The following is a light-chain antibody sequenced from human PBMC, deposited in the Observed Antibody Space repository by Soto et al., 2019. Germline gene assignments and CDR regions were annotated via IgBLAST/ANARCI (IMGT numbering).Light chain of an antibody. CDR2: DAS. V-gene: IGKV1-5*01. J-gene: IGKJ1*01. Sequence: DIQMTQSPSTLSASVGYRVTITSRASQSISSWLAWYQQKTGKPPKILIYDASSLESGVPSRFRGSGSGTEFTLTISSLQPDDFSTYYCQQYNSYSGTFGQGTKVDIK. CDR1: QSISSW. CDR3: QQYNSYSGT.